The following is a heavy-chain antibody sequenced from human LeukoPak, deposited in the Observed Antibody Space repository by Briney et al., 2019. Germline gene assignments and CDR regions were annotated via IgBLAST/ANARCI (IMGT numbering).Heavy chain of an antibody. CDR3: ARVGGNEYDYFDISGYIDY. J-gene: IGHJ4*02. Sequence: ASVKVSCKASGYTFTSYYMHWVRQAPGQGLEWMGIINPSGGSTSYAQKFQGRVTMTRDMSTSTVYMELSSLRSEDTAVYYCARVGGNEYDYFDISGYIDYWGQGTLVTVSS. D-gene: IGHD3-22*01. CDR2: INPSGGST. V-gene: IGHV1-46*01. CDR1: GYTFTSYY.